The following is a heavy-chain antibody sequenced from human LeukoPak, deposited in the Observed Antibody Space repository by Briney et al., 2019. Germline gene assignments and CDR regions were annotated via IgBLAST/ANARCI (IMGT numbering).Heavy chain of an antibody. V-gene: IGHV4-4*07. CDR2: IYTSGST. CDR1: GYSISSGYY. Sequence: SETLSLTCTVSGYSISSGYYWSWIRQPAGKGLEWIGRIYTSGSTNYNPSLKSRVTMSVDTSKNQFSLKLSSVTAADSAVYYCARDVTYSYYYYMDVWGKGTTVTISS. J-gene: IGHJ6*03. CDR3: ARDVTYSYYYYMDV.